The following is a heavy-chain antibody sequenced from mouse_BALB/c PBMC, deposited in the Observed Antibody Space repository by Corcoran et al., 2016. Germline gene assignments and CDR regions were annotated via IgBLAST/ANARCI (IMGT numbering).Heavy chain of an antibody. CDR1: GYTFTGYI. V-gene: IGHV1-62-2*01. D-gene: IGHD2-1*01. CDR3: ARHDYGNYYFDY. J-gene: IGHJ2*01. CDR2: FYPGSGSI. Sequence: VQLQQSGAGLVKPAASVKLSCKASGYTFTGYIIHWVKQRSGQGLAWIGWFYPGSGSIKYNEKFKDKATWTADKSSSTVYMELSRLTSEDSAVYLCARHDYGNYYFDYWGQGTTLTVSS.